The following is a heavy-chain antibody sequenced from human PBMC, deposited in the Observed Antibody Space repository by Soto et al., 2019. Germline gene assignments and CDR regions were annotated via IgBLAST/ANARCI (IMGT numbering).Heavy chain of an antibody. CDR3: VKENGYYSYFFDY. CDR2: ISSDGNSK. J-gene: IGHJ4*02. Sequence: QVQLVESGGGVVQPGRSLRLSCAASEFTFSAHGMHWVRQAPGKGLEWVGIISSDGNSKHYGDSVKGRFTISRDNSNNTLYLQMNSLKTEDTAVYYCVKENGYYSYFFDYWGRGTLVTVSS. D-gene: IGHD3-22*01. CDR1: EFTFSAHG. V-gene: IGHV3-30*18.